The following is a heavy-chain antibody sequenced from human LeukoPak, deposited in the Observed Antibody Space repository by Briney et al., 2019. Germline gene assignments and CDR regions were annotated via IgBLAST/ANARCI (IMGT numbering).Heavy chain of an antibody. Sequence: PSETLSLTCTVSGGSISSSSYYWSWIRQPPGKGLEWIGYLYYSGNTKYNPSLKGRVTTSVDTSKNQFSLKLRSVTAADTAVYYCARRSSRAADFDYWGQGTLVTVSS. J-gene: IGHJ4*02. CDR1: GGSISSSSYY. V-gene: IGHV4-61*01. CDR2: LYYSGNT. D-gene: IGHD6-13*01. CDR3: ARRSSRAADFDY.